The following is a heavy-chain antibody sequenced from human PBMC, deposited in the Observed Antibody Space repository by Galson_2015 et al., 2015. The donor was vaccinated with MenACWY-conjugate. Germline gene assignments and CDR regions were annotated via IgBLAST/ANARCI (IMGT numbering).Heavy chain of an antibody. V-gene: IGHV3-23*01. D-gene: IGHD2/OR15-2a*01. J-gene: IGHJ2*01. CDR3: AKGRVKGLSWYFDL. CDR2: ISGSGGST. CDR1: GFTFSSYA. Sequence: SLRLSCAASGFTFSSYAMSWVRQAPGKGLEWVSAISGSGGSTYYADSVKGRFTISRDNSKNTLYLQMNSLRAEDTSVYYCAKGRVKGLSWYFDLWGRGTLVTVSS.